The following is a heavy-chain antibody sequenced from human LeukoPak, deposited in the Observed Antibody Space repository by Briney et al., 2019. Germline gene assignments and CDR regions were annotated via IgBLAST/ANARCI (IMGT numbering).Heavy chain of an antibody. CDR2: IYYSGST. J-gene: IGHJ5*02. CDR3: ARAAWDIRYFDWLLYP. D-gene: IGHD3-9*01. V-gene: IGHV4-59*07. CDR1: GRSIRSYY. Sequence: PDTLSLTCTVSGRSIRSYYWSWVRQPPGKGLESSADIYYSGSTNYNPSLKSRVTISVDTSKNQFSLKLSSVTAADTAVYYCARAAWDIRYFDWLLYPWGQGTLVTVSS.